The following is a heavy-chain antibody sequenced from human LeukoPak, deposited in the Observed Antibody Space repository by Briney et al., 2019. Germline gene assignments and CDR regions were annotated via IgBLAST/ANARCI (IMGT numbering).Heavy chain of an antibody. CDR2: IYTGGGT. CDR3: ARGHFDY. Sequence: PGGSLRLSCAASGFTLSSNYMSWVRQAPGKGLEWVSVIYTGGGTYYAESVKGRFTISRDNSKNTPYLQMNSLRDEDTAVYYCARGHFDYWGQGTLVTVSS. J-gene: IGHJ4*02. CDR1: GFTLSSNY. V-gene: IGHV3-66*01.